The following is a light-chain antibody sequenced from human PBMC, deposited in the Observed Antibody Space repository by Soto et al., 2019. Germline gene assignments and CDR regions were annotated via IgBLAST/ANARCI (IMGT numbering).Light chain of an antibody. J-gene: IGKJ4*01. Sequence: EIVLTQSPATLSLSPGERATLSCRASQSVGSYFAWYQQKPGQAPRLLIYDAFSRATGIPARFSGSGSGTDFTLTICSLEPEDFAVYFCQQRSSWPLTFGGGTMVEIK. CDR1: QSVGSY. CDR3: QQRSSWPLT. CDR2: DAF. V-gene: IGKV3-11*01.